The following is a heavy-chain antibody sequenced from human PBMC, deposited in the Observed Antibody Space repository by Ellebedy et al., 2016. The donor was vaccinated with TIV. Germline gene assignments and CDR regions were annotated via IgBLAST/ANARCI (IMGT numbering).Heavy chain of an antibody. CDR1: GYTFTGYY. CDR2: INPNSGGT. Sequence: ASVKVSCXASGYTFTGYYMHWVRQAPGQGLEWMGWINPNSGGTNYAQKFQGWVTMTRDTSISTAYMELSRLRSDDTAVYYCARDRGQYDILTGYLNFDYWGQGTLVTVSS. V-gene: IGHV1-2*04. D-gene: IGHD3-9*01. CDR3: ARDRGQYDILTGYLNFDY. J-gene: IGHJ4*02.